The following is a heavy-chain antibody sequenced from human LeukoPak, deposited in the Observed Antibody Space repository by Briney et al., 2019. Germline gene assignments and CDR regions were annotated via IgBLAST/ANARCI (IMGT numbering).Heavy chain of an antibody. CDR1: GGSISSYY. V-gene: IGHV4-4*07. CDR2: IYISGST. J-gene: IGHJ4*02. D-gene: IGHD3-22*01. CDR3: ARDRLDSSGYYPFDY. Sequence: SETLSLTCTVSGGSISSYYWSWIRQPAGKGLEWIGRIYISGSTNYNPSLKSRVTISVDTSKNQFSLKLSSVTAADTAVYYCARDRLDSSGYYPFDYWGQGTLVTVSS.